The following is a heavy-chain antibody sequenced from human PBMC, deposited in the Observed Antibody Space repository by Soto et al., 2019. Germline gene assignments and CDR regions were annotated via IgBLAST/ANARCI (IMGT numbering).Heavy chain of an antibody. V-gene: IGHV3-7*03. J-gene: IGHJ4*02. CDR3: AIAPYNNGWYLFDL. CDR1: GFTFSSYA. Sequence: GGSLRLSCAASGFTFSSYAMSWVRQAPGKGLEWVADIKHDGSVQYSVDSVKGRFTISRDNAKKLLYLQMNGLRPEDTALYYCAIAPYNNGWYLFDLWGQGTLVTV. CDR2: IKHDGSVQ. D-gene: IGHD6-19*01.